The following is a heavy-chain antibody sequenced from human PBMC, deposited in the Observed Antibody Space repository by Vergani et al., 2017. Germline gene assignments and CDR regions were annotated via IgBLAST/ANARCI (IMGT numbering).Heavy chain of an antibody. J-gene: IGHJ4*02. D-gene: IGHD3-10*01. CDR1: GFTFSSYD. CDR2: IGTAGDT. Sequence: EVQLVESGGGLVQPGGSLRLSCAASGFTFSSYDMHWVRQATGKGLEWVSAIGTAGDTYYPGSVKGRFTISRENAKNSLYLQMNSLRAGDTAVYYCAKDSIIGGLDYWGQGTLVTVSS. V-gene: IGHV3-13*01. CDR3: AKDSIIGGLDY.